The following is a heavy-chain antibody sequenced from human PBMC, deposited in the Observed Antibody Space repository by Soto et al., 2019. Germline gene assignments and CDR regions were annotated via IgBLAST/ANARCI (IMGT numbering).Heavy chain of an antibody. J-gene: IGHJ4*02. D-gene: IGHD3-22*01. CDR3: ARDSDTYYYDSSGYYIDY. CDR2: IWFDGSNK. V-gene: IGHV3-33*01. CDR1: GFTFSSYG. Sequence: PGGSLRLSCAASGFTFSSYGMHWVRQAPGKGLEWVAVIWFDGSNKHYAGSVKGRFTISRDNSKNTVSLQMNTLRAEDTAVYYCARDSDTYYYDSSGYYIDYWGRGTLVTVSS.